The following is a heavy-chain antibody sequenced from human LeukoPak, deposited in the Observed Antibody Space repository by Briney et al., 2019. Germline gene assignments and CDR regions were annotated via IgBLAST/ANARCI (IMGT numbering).Heavy chain of an antibody. D-gene: IGHD2/OR15-2a*01. J-gene: IGHJ6*03. CDR3: AKNPLLPKIVGPYYYYYMDV. Sequence: GGSLRLSCAASGFTFSSYAMSWVRQAPGKGLEWVSAISGSGGSTYYADSVKGRFTISRDNSKNTLYLQMNSLRAEDTAVYYCAKNPLLPKIVGPYYYYYMDVWGKGTTVTVSS. V-gene: IGHV3-23*01. CDR1: GFTFSSYA. CDR2: ISGSGGST.